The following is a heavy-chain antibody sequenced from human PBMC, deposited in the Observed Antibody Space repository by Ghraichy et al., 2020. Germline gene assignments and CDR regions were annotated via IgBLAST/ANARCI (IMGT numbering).Heavy chain of an antibody. CDR2: IIPIFHSP. J-gene: IGHJ4*02. V-gene: IGHV1-69*13. CDR1: GGAFNTYA. CDR3: AAYDY. Sequence: SVKVSCKASGGAFNTYAINWVRQAPGQGLEWMGGIIPIFHSPNYAQRFQGRVTITADESTSTAYIHLSGLRSDDTAVYYCAAYDYWGQGTLVTVSS.